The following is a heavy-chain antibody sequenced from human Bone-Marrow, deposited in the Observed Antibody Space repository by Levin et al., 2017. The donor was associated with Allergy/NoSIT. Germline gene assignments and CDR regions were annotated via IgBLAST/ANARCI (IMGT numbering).Heavy chain of an antibody. CDR2: IDPDNNGT. Sequence: GESLKISCKASGYTFTAYSIHWVRQAPGQGLEWMGRIDPDNNGTNYAQKFQGRVTMTRDTSISTAYMELSRLRSDDTAVYYCARMTTVTPHDYWGQGTLVTVSS. D-gene: IGHD4-17*01. CDR1: GYTFTAYS. CDR3: ARMTTVTPHDY. V-gene: IGHV1-2*06. J-gene: IGHJ4*02.